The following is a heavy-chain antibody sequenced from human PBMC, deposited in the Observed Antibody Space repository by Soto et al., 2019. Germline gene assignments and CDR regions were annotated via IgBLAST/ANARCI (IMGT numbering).Heavy chain of an antibody. J-gene: IGHJ6*02. CDR3: ARVCGGDCHYGMDV. V-gene: IGHV4-31*03. CDR2: IYYSGST. CDR1: GGSISSGGYY. D-gene: IGHD2-21*02. Sequence: QVQLQESGPGLVKPSQTLSLTCTVSGGSISSGGYYWTWIRQHPGKGLEWIGYIYYSGSTYYNPSLISRVTISVDTSKNQFSLKLSSVTAADTAVYYCARVCGGDCHYGMDVWGQGTTVTVSS.